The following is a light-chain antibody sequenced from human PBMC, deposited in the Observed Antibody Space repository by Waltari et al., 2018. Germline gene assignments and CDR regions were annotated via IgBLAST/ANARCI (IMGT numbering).Light chain of an antibody. CDR1: PGINKY. J-gene: IGKJ4*01. Sequence: DIQLTQSPSFLSATVRDRVTITCRASPGINKYLTWYQQKPEKAPKLLIYSASPLQSGVPSRFSGSGAGKEFSLTISSLQPEDFATYYCQQLNSYPLTFGGGTKVEIK. CDR2: SAS. CDR3: QQLNSYPLT. V-gene: IGKV1-9*01.